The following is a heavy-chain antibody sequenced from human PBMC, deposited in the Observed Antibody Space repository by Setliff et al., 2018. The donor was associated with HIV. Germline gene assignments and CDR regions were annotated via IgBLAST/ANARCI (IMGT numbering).Heavy chain of an antibody. J-gene: IGHJ6*03. D-gene: IGHD3-10*01. CDR1: GGSFNGYY. V-gene: IGHV4-34*01. CDR3: ARGRGRITMLQGVTTFEYYMDV. Sequence: SETLSLTCAVYGGSFNGYYWSWIRQPPGKGLEWIGGINHSGSTNYNPSLKSRVTISLDTSKNQFSLKLSSVTAADTAVYYCARGRGRITMLQGVTTFEYYMDVWDKGTTVTVSS. CDR2: INHSGST.